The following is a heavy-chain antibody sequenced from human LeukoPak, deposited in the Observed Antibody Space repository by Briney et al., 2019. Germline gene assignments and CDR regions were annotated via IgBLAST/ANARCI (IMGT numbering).Heavy chain of an antibody. CDR2: ISSSSSYI. D-gene: IGHD6-19*01. Sequence: PGGSLRLSCAASGFTFSSYGMRWVRQAPGKGLEWVSSISSSSSYIYYADSVKGRFTISRDNAKNSLYLQMNSLRAEDTAVYYCARYPLDSSGWSPRYYYYYYMDVWGKGTTVTISS. J-gene: IGHJ6*03. CDR1: GFTFSSYG. V-gene: IGHV3-21*01. CDR3: ARYPLDSSGWSPRYYYYYYMDV.